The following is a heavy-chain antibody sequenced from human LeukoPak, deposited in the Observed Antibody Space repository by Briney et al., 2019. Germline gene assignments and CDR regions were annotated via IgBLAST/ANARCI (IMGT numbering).Heavy chain of an antibody. D-gene: IGHD3-3*01. CDR1: GYTFTSYA. CDR3: ARDPAPAIFGVVTGTYYFDY. CDR2: INTNTGNP. Sequence: GASVKVSCKASGYTFTSYAMNWVRQAPGQGLEWMGWINTNTGNPTYAQGFTGRFVFSLDTSVSTAYLQISSLKAEDTAVYYCARDPAPAIFGVVTGTYYFDYWGQGTLVTVSS. V-gene: IGHV7-4-1*02. J-gene: IGHJ4*02.